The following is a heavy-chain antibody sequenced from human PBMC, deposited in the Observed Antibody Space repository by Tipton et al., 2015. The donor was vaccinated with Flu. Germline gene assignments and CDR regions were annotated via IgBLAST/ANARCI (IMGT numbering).Heavy chain of an antibody. CDR1: GYSFTNYG. CDR3: VRAAGLLGPFDI. J-gene: IGHJ3*02. CDR2: ISVYNGNT. V-gene: IGHV1-18*04. Sequence: QLVQSGAEVKKPGASVKVSCKTSGYSFTNYGTSWVRQAPGQGLEWMGWISVYNGNTKFAQKVQGRVTMTTDTITSTAYMELRSLRFDDTAVYYCVRAAGLLGPFDIWGQGTMVTVSS. D-gene: IGHD2-8*02.